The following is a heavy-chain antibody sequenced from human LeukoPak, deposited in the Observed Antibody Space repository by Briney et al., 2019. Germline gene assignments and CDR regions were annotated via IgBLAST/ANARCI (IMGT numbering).Heavy chain of an antibody. Sequence: PGGSLRLSCAASGLSFSSFAMSWVRQGPARGLEWVSSIRGNGETFYPDSVKGRFTLSSDISRNTVYFQLNNLRVEDTAIYYCARASWVSSIDAVRWGQGTLVTVSS. J-gene: IGHJ4*02. D-gene: IGHD6-13*01. CDR1: GLSFSSFA. V-gene: IGHV3-23*01. CDR2: IRGNGET. CDR3: ARASWVSSIDAVR.